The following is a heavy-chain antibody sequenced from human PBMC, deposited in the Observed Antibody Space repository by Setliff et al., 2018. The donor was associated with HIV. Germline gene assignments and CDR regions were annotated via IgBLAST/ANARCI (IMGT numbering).Heavy chain of an antibody. CDR3: AKHAPSGELYYFDH. D-gene: IGHD3-10*01. J-gene: IGHJ4*02. CDR2: IHYSGST. Sequence: SETLSLTCAVSGGSINSGGYYWTWIRQHPGMGLEWIGYIHYSGSTYYNPSLKSRVTISVDTSMNQFSLKLGSVTAADTALYYCAKHAPSGELYYFDHWGQGNLVTVSS. V-gene: IGHV4-31*11. CDR1: GGSINSGGYY.